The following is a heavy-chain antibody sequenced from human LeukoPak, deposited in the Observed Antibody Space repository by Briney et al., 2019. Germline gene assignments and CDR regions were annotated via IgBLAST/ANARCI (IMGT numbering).Heavy chain of an antibody. CDR3: ARWDFCSSTNCYLRPMDV. CDR2: IYYSGST. J-gene: IGHJ6*03. V-gene: IGHV4-59*01. Sequence: SETLSLTCTVSGGSISDYYWNWIRQPPGKGLEWIGYIYYSGSTTYNPSLKSRVTMSVDTAKDQFSLKLRSVTAADRDVYYGARWDFCSSTNCYLRPMDVWGKGTTVTVSS. D-gene: IGHD2-2*01. CDR1: GGSISDYY.